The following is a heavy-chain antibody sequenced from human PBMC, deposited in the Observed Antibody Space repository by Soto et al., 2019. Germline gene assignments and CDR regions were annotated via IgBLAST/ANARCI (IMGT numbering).Heavy chain of an antibody. J-gene: IGHJ4*02. CDR2: VKNKANIYTT. D-gene: IGHD2-15*01. CDR1: EFTFRDHC. Sequence: PGRPLSLPWAAAEFTFRDHCMDRVRQAQGKGLGWVDRVKNKANIYTTEYAASVKGRCTISRDDSRNLVFLQMNSLKTDDTALYYCTRVHLGASTRYFGYWGQGALRTVSS. V-gene: IGHV3-72*01. CDR3: TRVHLGASTRYFGY.